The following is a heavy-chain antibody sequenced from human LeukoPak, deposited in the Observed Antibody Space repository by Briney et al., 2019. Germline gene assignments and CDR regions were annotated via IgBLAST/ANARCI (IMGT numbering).Heavy chain of an antibody. D-gene: IGHD3-10*01. Sequence: ASVNVSCKASGGTFSSYAISWVRQAPGQGLEWMGGIIPIFGTANYAQKFQGRVTITADESTSTAYMELSSLRSEDTAVYYCARAPPGYYGSGKGWFDPWGQGTLVTVSS. V-gene: IGHV1-69*13. CDR1: GGTFSSYA. CDR3: ARAPPGYYGSGKGWFDP. J-gene: IGHJ5*02. CDR2: IIPIFGTA.